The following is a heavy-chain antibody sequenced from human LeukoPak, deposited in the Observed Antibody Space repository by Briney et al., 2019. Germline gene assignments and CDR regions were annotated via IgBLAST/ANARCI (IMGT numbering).Heavy chain of an antibody. CDR1: GFTFSSYA. D-gene: IGHD6-13*01. Sequence: PGGSLRLSCSASGFTFSSYAMHWVRQAPGKGLEYVSAISSNGGSTYYADSVKGRFTISRDNSKNTLYLQMNSLRAEDTAVYYCAKQRGFPIAAAGDYWGQGTLVTVSS. V-gene: IGHV3-64*04. J-gene: IGHJ4*02. CDR2: ISSNGGST. CDR3: AKQRGFPIAAAGDY.